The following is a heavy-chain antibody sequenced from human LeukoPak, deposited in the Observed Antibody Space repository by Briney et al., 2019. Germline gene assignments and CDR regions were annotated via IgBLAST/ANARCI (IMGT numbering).Heavy chain of an antibody. Sequence: GGSLRLSCAASGFTFSSYEMNWVRQAPGKGLEWVSYISSSGSTIYYADSVKGRFTTSRDNAKNSLYLQMNSLRAEDTAVYYCARGTYITMIVVATAIGYFDYWGQGTLVTVSS. CDR3: ARGTYITMIVVATAIGYFDY. CDR1: GFTFSSYE. J-gene: IGHJ4*02. D-gene: IGHD3-22*01. CDR2: ISSSGSTI. V-gene: IGHV3-48*03.